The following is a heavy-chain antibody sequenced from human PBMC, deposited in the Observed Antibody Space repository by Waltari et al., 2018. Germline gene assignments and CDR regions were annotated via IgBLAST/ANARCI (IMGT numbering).Heavy chain of an antibody. Sequence: QVQLQESGPGLVKPLEALSLTCTVSGYSISSGYYWFWIRQAPGKGLELIGSIYYSGSAYCNPSLKSRVTSSADTSKNQFSLKLGSVTAADTALYFCARVGDYYDSTGYDAFDIWGQGTMVTVSS. V-gene: IGHV4-38-2*02. J-gene: IGHJ3*02. D-gene: IGHD3-22*01. CDR2: IYYSGSA. CDR1: GYSISSGYY. CDR3: ARVGDYYDSTGYDAFDI.